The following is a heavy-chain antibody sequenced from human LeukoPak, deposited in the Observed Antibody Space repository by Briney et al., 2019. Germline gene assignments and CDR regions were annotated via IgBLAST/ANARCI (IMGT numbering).Heavy chain of an antibody. V-gene: IGHV1-2*04. CDR2: MNPNSGGT. J-gene: IGHJ6*02. D-gene: IGHD3-9*01. CDR1: GYTFTSYD. CDR3: ARDTTQLRYFDWLGFGMDV. Sequence: ASVKVSCKASGYTFTSYDINWVRQATGQGLEWMGWMNPNSGGTNYAQKFQGWVTMTRDTSISTAYMELSRLRSDDTAVYYCARDTTQLRYFDWLGFGMDVWGQGTTVTVSS.